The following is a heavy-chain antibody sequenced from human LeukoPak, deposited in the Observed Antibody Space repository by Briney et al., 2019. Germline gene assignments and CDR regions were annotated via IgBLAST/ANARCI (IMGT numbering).Heavy chain of an antibody. CDR2: IYYSGST. J-gene: IGHJ6*03. CDR1: GGSISSYY. Sequence: SQTLSLTCTVSGGSISSYYWSWIRQPPGKGLEWIGYIYYSGSTNYNPSLKSRVTISVDTSKNQFSLKLSSVTAADTAVYYCARADTAMVRGRGYYYYYMDVWGKGTTVTVSS. V-gene: IGHV4-59*01. CDR3: ARADTAMVRGRGYYYYYMDV. D-gene: IGHD5-18*01.